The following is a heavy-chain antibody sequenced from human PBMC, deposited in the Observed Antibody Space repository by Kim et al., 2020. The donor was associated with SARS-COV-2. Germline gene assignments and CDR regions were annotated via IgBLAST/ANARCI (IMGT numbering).Heavy chain of an antibody. CDR3: ARDPGNLLRGFYYSYYG. CDR1: GFTFSSCA. D-gene: IGHD3-10*01. V-gene: IGHV3-30*04. Sequence: GGSLRLSCAASGFTFSSCAIHWVRQAPGKGLEWVAVITYDGSHKNYADSVKGRFTISRDNSKNTLYLQMNSLRAEDTALYYCARDPGNLLRGFYYSYYG. J-gene: IGHJ6*01. CDR2: ITYDGSHK.